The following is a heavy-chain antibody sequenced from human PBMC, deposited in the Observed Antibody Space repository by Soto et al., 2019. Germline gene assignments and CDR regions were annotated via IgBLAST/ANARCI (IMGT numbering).Heavy chain of an antibody. CDR2: IRSKANSYAT. V-gene: IGHV3-73*02. D-gene: IGHD6-19*01. CDR3: TRLEAVAGRDY. CDR1: GFTFSGSA. Sequence: EVQLVESGGGLVQPGGSLKLSCAASGFTFSGSAMHWVRQASGKGLEWVGRIRSKANSYATAYAASVKGRFTISRDDSKNTAYLQMNSLKTEDTAVYYCTRLEAVAGRDYWGQGTLVTVSS. J-gene: IGHJ4*02.